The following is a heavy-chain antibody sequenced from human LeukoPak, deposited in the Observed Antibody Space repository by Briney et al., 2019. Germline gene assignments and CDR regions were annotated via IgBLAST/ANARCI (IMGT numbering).Heavy chain of an antibody. CDR2: IYYSGST. D-gene: IGHD6-19*01. V-gene: IGHV4-59*01. CDR1: VGSISSYS. CDR3: ARVELLGSSGWPFDY. J-gene: IGHJ4*02. Sequence: SETLSLTCTVSVGSISSYSWSWIRQPPGKGLEWIGYIYYSGSTNYNPSLKSRVTISVDTSKNQFSLKLSSVTAADTAVYYCARVELLGSSGWPFDYWGQGTLVTVSS.